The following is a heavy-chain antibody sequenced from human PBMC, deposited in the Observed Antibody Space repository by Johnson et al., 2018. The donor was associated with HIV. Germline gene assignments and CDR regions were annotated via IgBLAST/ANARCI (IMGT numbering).Heavy chain of an antibody. CDR3: ARGAYYYLI. CDR1: GFTFSSYA. D-gene: IGHD3-22*01. Sequence: QMLLVESWGGVVQPGRSLRLSCAASGFTFSSYAMHWVRQAPGKGLEWVAVISYDGSNKYYADSVKGRFTISRDNSKNTLYLQMNSLRAEDTAVYYCARGAYYYLIWGQGTMVTVSS. J-gene: IGHJ3*01. CDR2: ISYDGSNK. V-gene: IGHV3-30*04.